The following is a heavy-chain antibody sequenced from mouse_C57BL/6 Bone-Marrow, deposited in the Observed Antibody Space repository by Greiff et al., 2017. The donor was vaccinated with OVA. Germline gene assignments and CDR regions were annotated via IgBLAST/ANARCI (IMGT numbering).Heavy chain of an antibody. J-gene: IGHJ2*01. V-gene: IGHV1-47*01. D-gene: IGHD2-13*01. CDR2: FHPYNDDT. Sequence: PLQQSGAELVKPGASVKMSCKASGYTFTTYPIEWVKQNPGKSLEWIGNFHPYNDDTEYNETFKNKATLTVAKSSSTVYLEYIRLPSDYSSVYSCARCGDYWYYFDYWGQGTTLTVSS. CDR1: GYTFTTYP. CDR3: ARCGDYWYYFDY.